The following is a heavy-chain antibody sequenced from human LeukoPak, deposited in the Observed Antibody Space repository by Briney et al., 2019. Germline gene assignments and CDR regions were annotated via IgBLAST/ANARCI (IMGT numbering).Heavy chain of an antibody. CDR2: IYYSGST. J-gene: IGHJ3*02. D-gene: IGHD3-22*01. CDR3: ARAQNYYDSSGYYSHAFDI. CDR1: GGSISSYY. V-gene: IGHV4-59*01. Sequence: QTSETLSLACTVSGGSISSYYWSWIRQPPGKGLEWIGYIYYSGSTNYNPSLKSRVTISVDTSKNQFSLKLSSVTAADTAVYYCARAQNYYDSSGYYSHAFDIWGQGTMVTVSS.